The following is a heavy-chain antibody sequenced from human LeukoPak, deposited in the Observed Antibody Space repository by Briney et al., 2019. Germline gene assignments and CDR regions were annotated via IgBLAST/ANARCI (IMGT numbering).Heavy chain of an antibody. CDR3: ARDSPDGSGTYYNESPDY. D-gene: IGHD3-10*01. J-gene: IGHJ4*02. CDR1: GYTFSSYG. Sequence: ASVTVSCKASGYTFSSYGISWVRQAPGQGLEWMGWISAFKCNTNYRQKLQGRVTMTTDTSTSTAYMDLKSLRSDDTAIYYCARDSPDGSGTYYNESPDYWGQGTLVPVSS. CDR2: ISAFKCNT. V-gene: IGHV1-18*01.